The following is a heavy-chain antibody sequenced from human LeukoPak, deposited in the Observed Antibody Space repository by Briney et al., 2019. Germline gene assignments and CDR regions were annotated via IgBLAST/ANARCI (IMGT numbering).Heavy chain of an antibody. CDR1: GGSISSGDYY. Sequence: PSETLSLTCTVSGGSISSGDYYWSWIRQPPGKGLEWIGYIYYSGSTYYNPSLKSRVTISVDTSKNQFSLKLSSVTAADTAVYYCARELGTAMVADYYGMDVWGQGTTVTVSS. CDR2: IYYSGST. J-gene: IGHJ6*02. D-gene: IGHD5-18*01. V-gene: IGHV4-30-4*01. CDR3: ARELGTAMVADYYGMDV.